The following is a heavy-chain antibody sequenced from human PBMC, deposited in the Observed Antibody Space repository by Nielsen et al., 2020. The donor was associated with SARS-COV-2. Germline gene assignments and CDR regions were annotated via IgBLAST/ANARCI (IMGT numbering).Heavy chain of an antibody. V-gene: IGHV3-74*01. CDR1: GFTFSSYW. J-gene: IGHJ6*02. CDR2: INSDGSST. D-gene: IGHD7-27*01. Sequence: GESLKISCAASGFTFSSYWMHWVRQAPGKGLVWVSRINSDGSSTSYADSVKGRFTISRDNSKNTLYLQMNSLRAEDTAVYYCARSLTLIGGYYGMDVWGQGTTVTVSS. CDR3: ARSLTLIGGYYGMDV.